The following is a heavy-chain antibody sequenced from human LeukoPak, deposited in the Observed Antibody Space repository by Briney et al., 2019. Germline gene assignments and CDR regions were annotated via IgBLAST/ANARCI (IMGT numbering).Heavy chain of an antibody. V-gene: IGHV3-30*18. CDR1: GFTFSSYG. J-gene: IGHJ4*02. Sequence: GGSLRLSCAASGFTFSSYGMHWVRQAPGKGLEWVAVISYDGSNKYYADSVKGRFTISRDNSKNTLYLQMNSLRAEDTAVYYCAKDMGHMVRGVILYYFDYWGQGNLVTVSS. CDR2: ISYDGSNK. D-gene: IGHD3-10*01. CDR3: AKDMGHMVRGVILYYFDY.